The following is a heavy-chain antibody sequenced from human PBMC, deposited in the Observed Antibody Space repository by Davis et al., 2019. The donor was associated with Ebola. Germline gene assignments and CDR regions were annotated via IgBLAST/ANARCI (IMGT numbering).Heavy chain of an antibody. CDR1: GLTFSSYG. D-gene: IGHD1-26*01. CDR3: ARSQYSGSSMD. J-gene: IGHJ4*02. CDR2: INTDGSRT. Sequence: GESLKISCAASGLTFSSYGVHWVRQAPGKGLVWVSRINTDGSRTSYADSVKGRFTISRDNAKSTLYLQMNSLRAEDTALYYCARSQYSGSSMDWGRGTLVSVSS. V-gene: IGHV3-74*01.